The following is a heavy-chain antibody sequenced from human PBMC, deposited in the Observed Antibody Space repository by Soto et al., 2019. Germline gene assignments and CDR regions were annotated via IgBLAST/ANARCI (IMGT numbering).Heavy chain of an antibody. Sequence: QVQLVESGGGVVQPGRSLRLSCAASGFTFSSYGMHWVRQAPGKGLELVAVIWYDGSNKYYADSVKGRFTISRDNSKNTLYLQMNSLRAEDTAVYYCARDGVVSAAIGRFDYWGQGTLVTVSS. D-gene: IGHD2-2*01. J-gene: IGHJ4*02. CDR2: IWYDGSNK. CDR3: ARDGVVSAAIGRFDY. V-gene: IGHV3-33*01. CDR1: GFTFSSYG.